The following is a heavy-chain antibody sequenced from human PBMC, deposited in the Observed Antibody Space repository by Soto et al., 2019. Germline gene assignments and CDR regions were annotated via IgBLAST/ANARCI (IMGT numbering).Heavy chain of an antibody. CDR2: ISGSGGST. CDR3: AKDHQGEHSSSWYPIYYFDY. V-gene: IGHV3-23*01. Sequence: EVQLLESGGGLVQPGGSLRLSCAASGFTFSSSAMSWVRQAPGKGLEWVSAISGSGGSTYYADSVKGRFTISRDNSKNTLYLQMNSLRAEDTAVYYCAKDHQGEHSSSWYPIYYFDYWGQGTLVTVSS. CDR1: GFTFSSSA. J-gene: IGHJ4*02. D-gene: IGHD6-13*01.